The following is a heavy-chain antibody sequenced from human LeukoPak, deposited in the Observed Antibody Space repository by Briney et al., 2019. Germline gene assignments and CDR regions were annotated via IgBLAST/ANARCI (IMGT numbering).Heavy chain of an antibody. CDR1: GLPFNGSP. J-gene: IGHJ4*02. CDR3: TSHSGPAYVDY. CDR2: IRSKANSYAT. Sequence: GGSLTLSCAPSGLPFNGSPMQCLPQASGKRLEGVGRIRSKANSYATAYAASVKGRFTISRDDSKNTAYLQMNSLKTEDTAVYYCTSHSGPAYVDYWGQGTLVTVSS. V-gene: IGHV3-73*01.